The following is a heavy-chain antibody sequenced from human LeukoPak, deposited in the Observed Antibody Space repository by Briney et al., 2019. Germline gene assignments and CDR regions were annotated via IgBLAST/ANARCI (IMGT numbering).Heavy chain of an antibody. Sequence: GGSLRLSCAASGFTFRSYAMHWVRQAPGKGLEYVSAISSNGGSTYYANSVKGRFTISRDNSKNTLYLQMGSLRAEDMAVYYCARDGSIFGVVXWSDXXGQGTLVTVSX. CDR3: ARDGSIFGVVXWSDX. D-gene: IGHD3-3*01. V-gene: IGHV3-64*01. CDR2: ISSNGGST. J-gene: IGHJ4*02. CDR1: GFTFRSYA.